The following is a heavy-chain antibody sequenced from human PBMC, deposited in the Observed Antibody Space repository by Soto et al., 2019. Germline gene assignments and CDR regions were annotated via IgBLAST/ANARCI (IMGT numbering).Heavy chain of an antibody. CDR3: ARAESQQLVLYYYYGMDV. D-gene: IGHD6-13*01. Sequence: QVQLVQSGAEVKKPGSSVKVSCKASGGTFSSYAISWVRQAPGQGLEWMGGIIPIFGTANYAQKFQGRVTITADESTSTAYMELSSLRSEDTAVYYCARAESQQLVLYYYYGMDVWGQGTTVTVSS. V-gene: IGHV1-69*12. CDR1: GGTFSSYA. CDR2: IIPIFGTA. J-gene: IGHJ6*02.